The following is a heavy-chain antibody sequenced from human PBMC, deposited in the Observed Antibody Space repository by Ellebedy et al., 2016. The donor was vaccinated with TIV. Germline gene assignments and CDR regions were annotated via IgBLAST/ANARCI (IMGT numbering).Heavy chain of an antibody. CDR1: GYTFASYL. CDR2: IDCSDSYT. V-gene: IGHV5-10-1*01. CDR3: ARLFGGSSAFDA. J-gene: IGHJ4*02. Sequence: GESLKISCKASGYTFASYLISWVRQMPGKGLEWMRSIDCSDSYTKYSPTFQGHVTISADKSITTAYLQLSSRKASDNAIYYCARLFGGSSAFDAWGQGTLVTVSS. D-gene: IGHD1-26*01.